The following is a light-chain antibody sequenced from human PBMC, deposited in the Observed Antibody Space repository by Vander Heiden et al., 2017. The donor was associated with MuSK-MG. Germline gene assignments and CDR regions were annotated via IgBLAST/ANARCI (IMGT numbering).Light chain of an antibody. CDR3: QQRYKWPLT. Sequence: EIVLTQSPATLSLSPGERATLSCRASPSVSNYLAWYQQKPGQAPRLLIYDVSNRATGIPARFSGSGSGTDFTLTVSSLEPEDFAVYYCQQRYKWPLTFGQGTRLEIK. CDR2: DVS. J-gene: IGKJ5*01. CDR1: PSVSNY. V-gene: IGKV3-11*01.